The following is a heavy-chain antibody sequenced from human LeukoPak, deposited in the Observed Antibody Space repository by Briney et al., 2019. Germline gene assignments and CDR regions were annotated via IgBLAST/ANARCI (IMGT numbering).Heavy chain of an antibody. J-gene: IGHJ4*02. CDR1: GFTFSSYA. D-gene: IGHD6-13*01. CDR2: ISGSGGST. V-gene: IGHV3-23*01. CDR3: AKVLIIAAAAKGFDY. Sequence: PGGSLRLSCAASGFTFSSYAMSWVRQAPGKGLEWVSAISGSGGSTYYADSGKGRFTNSRNNSKNTLYLQMNSLRAEDTAVYYCAKVLIIAAAAKGFDYWRQGTLVTVSS.